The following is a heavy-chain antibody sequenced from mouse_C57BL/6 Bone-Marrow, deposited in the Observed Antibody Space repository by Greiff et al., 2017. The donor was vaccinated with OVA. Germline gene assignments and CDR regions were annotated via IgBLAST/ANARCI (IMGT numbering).Heavy chain of an antibody. D-gene: IGHD1-1*01. J-gene: IGHJ1*03. CDR3: AREGSYRYFDV. CDR1: GYTFTSYW. V-gene: IGHV1-61*01. CDR2: IYPSDSET. Sequence: QVQLKQSGAELVRPGSSVKLSCKASGYTFTSYWMDWVKQRPGQGLEWIGNIYPSDSETHYNQKFKDKATLTVDKSSSTAYMQLSSRTSEDSAVYYCAREGSYRYFDVWGTGTTVTVSS.